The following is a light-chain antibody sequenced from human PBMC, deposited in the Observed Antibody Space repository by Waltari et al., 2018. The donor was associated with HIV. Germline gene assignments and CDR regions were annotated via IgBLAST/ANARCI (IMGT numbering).Light chain of an antibody. CDR2: HDR. CDR3: QLFQCCNNWV. J-gene: IGLJ3*02. Sequence: SYVLTQPPSVSVAPGQTARITCQGTKIGREGVHWYQQRPGQAPVVVIYHDRDRPSGIPERFSGSNSGNTATLTITRVEAGDEADYYCQLFQCCNNWVFGGGTKLTVL. V-gene: IGLV3-21*01. CDR1: KIGREG.